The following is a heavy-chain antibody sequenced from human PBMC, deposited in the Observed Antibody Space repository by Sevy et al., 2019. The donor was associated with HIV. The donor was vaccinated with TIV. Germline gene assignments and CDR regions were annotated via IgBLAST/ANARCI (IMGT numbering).Heavy chain of an antibody. CDR2: IWYDGRTE. J-gene: IGHJ5*01. V-gene: IGHV3-33*01. CDR3: ARDAARVIVPTAGFDS. D-gene: IGHD1-1*01. CDR1: GFTFRSFS. Sequence: GGSLRLSCVASGFTFRSFSMHWVRQAPGKGLEWVAAIWYDGRTERYAGSVQGRFTISRDNSKKTLHLQMNSLRAEDTALYYCARDAARVIVPTAGFDSWGQGTLVTVSS.